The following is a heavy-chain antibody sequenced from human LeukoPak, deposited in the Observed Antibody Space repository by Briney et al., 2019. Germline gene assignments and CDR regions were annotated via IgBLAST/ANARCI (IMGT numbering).Heavy chain of an antibody. D-gene: IGHD3-9*01. CDR2: IFYSGST. Sequence: PSETLSLTCTVSGGSISSGGYYCSWIRQHPGKGLEWFGYIFYSGSTYYNPSLKSRVTISVDTSKNQFSLKLSSVTAADTAVYYCARDSHYDILTGTNYGMDVWGQGTTVTVSS. CDR1: GGSISSGGYY. V-gene: IGHV4-31*03. CDR3: ARDSHYDILTGTNYGMDV. J-gene: IGHJ6*02.